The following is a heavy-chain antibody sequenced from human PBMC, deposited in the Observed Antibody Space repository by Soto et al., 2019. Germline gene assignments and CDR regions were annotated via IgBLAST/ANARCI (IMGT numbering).Heavy chain of an antibody. CDR3: AADSGNRLDFSSDAFDI. CDR1: GGTFSSYT. D-gene: IGHD1-26*01. CDR2: IIPILGIA. Sequence: GASVKVSCKASGGTFSSYTISWVRQAPGQGLEWMGRIIPILGIANYAQKFQGRVTITADKSTSTAYMELSSLRSEDTAVYYCAADSGNRLDFSSDAFDIWGQGTMVTVSS. J-gene: IGHJ3*02. V-gene: IGHV1-69*02.